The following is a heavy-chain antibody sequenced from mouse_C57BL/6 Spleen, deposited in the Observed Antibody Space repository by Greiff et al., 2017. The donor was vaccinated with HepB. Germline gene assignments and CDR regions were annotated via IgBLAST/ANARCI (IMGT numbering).Heavy chain of an antibody. CDR2: IDPSDSYT. Sequence: VQLQQPGAELVMPGASVKLSCKASGYTFTSYWMHWVKQRPGQGLEWIGEIDPSDSYTNYNQKFKGKSTLTVDKSSSTAYMQLSSLTSDDTAVYYCARDPHYYGSYYFDYWGQGTTLTVSS. J-gene: IGHJ2*01. D-gene: IGHD1-1*01. CDR3: ARDPHYYGSYYFDY. CDR1: GYTFTSYW. V-gene: IGHV1-69*01.